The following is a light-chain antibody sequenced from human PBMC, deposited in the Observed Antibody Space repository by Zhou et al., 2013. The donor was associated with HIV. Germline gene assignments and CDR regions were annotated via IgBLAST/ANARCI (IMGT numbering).Light chain of an antibody. CDR1: QGISSY. CDR3: QQYYSYSS. CDR2: AAS. Sequence: AIRMTQSPSSFSASTGDRVTITCRASQGISSYLAWYQQKPGKAPKLLIYAASTLQSGVPSRFSGSGSGTDFTLTISCLQSEDFATYYCQQYYSYSSFGGGPRWRSN. V-gene: IGKV1-8*01. J-gene: IGKJ4*01.